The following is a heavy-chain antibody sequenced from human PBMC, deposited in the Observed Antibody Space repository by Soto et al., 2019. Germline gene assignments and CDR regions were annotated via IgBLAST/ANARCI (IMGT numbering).Heavy chain of an antibody. V-gene: IGHV4-31*03. CDR2: IYYSGST. CDR1: GGSISSGGYY. CDR3: ARENKAFWSAWLDY. J-gene: IGHJ4*02. Sequence: PSETLSLTCTVSGGSISSGGYYWSWIRQHPGKGLEWIGYIYYSGSTYYNPSLKSRVTISVDTSKNQFSLKLSSVTAADTAVYYCARENKAFWSAWLDYWGQGTLVTVSS. D-gene: IGHD3-3*01.